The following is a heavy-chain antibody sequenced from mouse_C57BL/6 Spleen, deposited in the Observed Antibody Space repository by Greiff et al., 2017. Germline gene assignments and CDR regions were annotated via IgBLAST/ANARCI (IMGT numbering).Heavy chain of an antibody. CDR2: IRLKSDNYAT. CDR3: TVAQWYFDV. CDR1: GFTFSNYW. Sequence: EVKLMESGGGLVQPGGSMKLSCVASGFTFSNYWMNWVRQSPEKGLEWVAQIRLKSDNYATHYAESVKGRFTISRDDSKSSVYLQMNNLRAEDTGIYYCTVAQWYFDVWGTGTTVTVSS. J-gene: IGHJ1*03. V-gene: IGHV6-3*01. D-gene: IGHD1-1*01.